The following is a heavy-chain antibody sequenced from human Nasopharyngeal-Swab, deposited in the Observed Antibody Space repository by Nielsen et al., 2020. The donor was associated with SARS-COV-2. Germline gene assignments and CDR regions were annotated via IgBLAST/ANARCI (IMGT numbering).Heavy chain of an antibody. CDR1: GFTFSSYS. Sequence: GESLKISCAASGFTFSSYSMNWVRQAPGKGLEWVSSISSRGSYIYYADSVKGRFTISRDNAKNSLYLQMNSLRAEDTAVYYCARGAGTALYYFDYWGQGTLVTVSS. CDR2: ISSRGSYI. V-gene: IGHV3-21*01. J-gene: IGHJ4*02. D-gene: IGHD6-19*01. CDR3: ARGAGTALYYFDY.